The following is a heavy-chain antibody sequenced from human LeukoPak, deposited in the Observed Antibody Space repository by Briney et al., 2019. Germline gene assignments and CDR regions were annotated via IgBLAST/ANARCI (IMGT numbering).Heavy chain of an antibody. CDR3: ARDPMTTAYYYYYMDV. V-gene: IGHV4-38-2*02. Sequence: SETLSLTCTVSGYSISSGYYWGWIRQPPGKGLEWIGSIYHSGSTYYNPSLKSRVTISVDTSKNQFSLKLSSVTAADTAVYYCARDPMTTAYYYYYMDVWGKGTTVTVSS. CDR1: GYSISSGYY. D-gene: IGHD4-11*01. CDR2: IYHSGST. J-gene: IGHJ6*03.